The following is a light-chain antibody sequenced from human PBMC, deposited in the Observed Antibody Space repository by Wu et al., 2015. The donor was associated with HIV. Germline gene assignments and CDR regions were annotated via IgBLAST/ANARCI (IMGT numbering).Light chain of an antibody. J-gene: IGKJ4*01. CDR3: QQTNTFPLT. CDR1: QSISDW. CDR2: AAS. Sequence: DIKMTQSPSTLSASVGDRVTITCRASQSISDWLAWYQQKPGKAPKLLIYAASSLQSGVPSRFSGSGSGTDFTLTISSLQPEDFATYYCQQTNTFPLTFGGGTKVDIK. V-gene: IGKV1-12*01.